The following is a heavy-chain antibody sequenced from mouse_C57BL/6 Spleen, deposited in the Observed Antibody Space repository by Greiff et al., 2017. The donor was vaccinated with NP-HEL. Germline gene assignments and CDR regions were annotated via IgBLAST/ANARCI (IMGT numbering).Heavy chain of an antibody. Sequence: VKLVESGPGLVQPSQSLSITCTVSGFSLTSYGVHWVRQSPGKGLEWLGVIWRGGSTDYNAAFMSRLSITKDNSKSQVFFKMNSLQADDTAIYYCAKNRITGTGAMDYWGQGTSVTVSS. CDR3: AKNRITGTGAMDY. V-gene: IGHV2-5*01. D-gene: IGHD4-1*01. CDR1: GFSLTSYG. J-gene: IGHJ4*01. CDR2: IWRGGST.